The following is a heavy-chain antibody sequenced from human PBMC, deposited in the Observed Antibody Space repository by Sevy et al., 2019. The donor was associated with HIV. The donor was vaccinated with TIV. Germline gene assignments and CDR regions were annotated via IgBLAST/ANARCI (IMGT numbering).Heavy chain of an antibody. CDR3: AREGDCIGIDCYDDWRLPSYYYYPMDV. CDR2: ISSKNDYI. Sequence: GGSLRLSCAASGFDFGTYSMNWVRQAPGKGLEWVSSISSKNDYIFYADSVKGRFTISKDNAKNSLYLQMNSLRVEDTAVYYCAREGDCIGIDCYDDWRLPSYYYYPMDVWGQGTTVTVS. J-gene: IGHJ6*02. CDR1: GFDFGTYS. V-gene: IGHV3-21*01. D-gene: IGHD2-2*01.